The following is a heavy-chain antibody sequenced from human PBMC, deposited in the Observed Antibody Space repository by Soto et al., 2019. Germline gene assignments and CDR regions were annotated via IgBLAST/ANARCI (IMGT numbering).Heavy chain of an antibody. CDR1: AYTFTSYD. V-gene: IGHV1-69*04. J-gene: IGHJ5*02. D-gene: IGHD6-19*01. CDR2: IIPILGIA. Sequence: SVKVSCKAAAYTFTSYDISWVRQAPGQRLEWMGRIIPILGIANYAQKFQGRVTITADKSTSTAYMELSSLRSEDTAVYYCARGGIAVAGTFDPWGQGTLVTVSS. CDR3: ARGGIAVAGTFDP.